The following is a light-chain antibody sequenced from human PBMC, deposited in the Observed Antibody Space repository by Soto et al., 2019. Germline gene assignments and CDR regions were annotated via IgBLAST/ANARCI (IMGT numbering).Light chain of an antibody. CDR2: EVT. J-gene: IGLJ1*01. V-gene: IGLV2-18*02. CDR3: SSYIITSRYV. Sequence: QSVLAPPPSVSGSPGQSVTISCSGTSSDVGKYDRLLWYQQPPGAPPTLIIYEVTKRPSGVPPRFSGPTCGNTAPRTLCGLQAEDEADYSGSSYIITSRYVFGAGTKVTVL. CDR1: SSDVGKYDR.